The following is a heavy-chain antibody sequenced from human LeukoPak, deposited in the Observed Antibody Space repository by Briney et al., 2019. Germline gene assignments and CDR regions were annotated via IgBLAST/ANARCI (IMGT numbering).Heavy chain of an antibody. V-gene: IGHV3-53*01. CDR3: ARVRRQVGSRWFDS. CDR1: GFPFTTNY. J-gene: IGHJ5*01. CDR2: MNTGGSA. Sequence: GGSLRLSCAASGFPFTTNYMSWVRQAPGKGLEWVSVMNTGGSAYYADSVKGRFTISRDNSNNTLYLQMYSLRAEDTAVYYCARVRRQVGSRWFDSWGQGTLVTVSS. D-gene: IGHD1-26*01.